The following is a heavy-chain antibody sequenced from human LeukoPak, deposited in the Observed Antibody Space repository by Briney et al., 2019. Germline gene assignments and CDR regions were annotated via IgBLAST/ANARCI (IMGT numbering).Heavy chain of an antibody. CDR1: GFTFSAYS. CDR3: AREDYDYVLGTPDFDY. J-gene: IGHJ4*02. CDR2: ISSSSTFI. V-gene: IGHV3-21*01. Sequence: GGSLRLSCAASGFTFSAYSMNWVRQAPGKGLEWVSSISSSSTFIYYADSVKGRFTISRDNAKNSLYLQMNSLRAEDTAVYYCAREDYDYVLGTPDFDYWGQGTLVTVSS. D-gene: IGHD3-16*01.